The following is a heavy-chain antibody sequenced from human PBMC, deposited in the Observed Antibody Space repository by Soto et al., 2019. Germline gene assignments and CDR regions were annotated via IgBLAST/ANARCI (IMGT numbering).Heavy chain of an antibody. CDR2: INPIFGTA. CDR1: GYTFPRYA. J-gene: IGHJ5*02. Sequence: SVKVSCKASGYTFPRYAMNWVRQAPGQSPEWMGRINPIFGTANYAQKFQGRVTITADESTSTAYMELSSLRSEDTAVYYCARSYCSGGSCYSGWFDPWGQGTLVTVSS. V-gene: IGHV1-69*13. D-gene: IGHD2-15*01. CDR3: ARSYCSGGSCYSGWFDP.